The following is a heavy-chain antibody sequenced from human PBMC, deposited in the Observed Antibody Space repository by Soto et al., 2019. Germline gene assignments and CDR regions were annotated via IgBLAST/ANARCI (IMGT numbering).Heavy chain of an antibody. J-gene: IGHJ4*02. D-gene: IGHD3-22*01. CDR1: GHIFSNYW. V-gene: IGHV5-51*01. CDR2: IYPGDSDT. Sequence: PGESLKISCKGSGHIFSNYWIGWVRQMPGKGLEWMGIIYPGDSDTRYSPSFQGQVTITVDKSTNTAYLQWSRLKASDTAIYYCARQRLWGTSGYYYFENWGQGTLVTVSS. CDR3: ARQRLWGTSGYYYFEN.